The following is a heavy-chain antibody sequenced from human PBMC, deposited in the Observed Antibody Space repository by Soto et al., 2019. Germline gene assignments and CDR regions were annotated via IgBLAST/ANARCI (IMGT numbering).Heavy chain of an antibody. V-gene: IGHV3-23*01. CDR2: ISGSGGST. CDR3: AKVLLSSGWYNYPPYYFGY. Sequence: EVQLLESGGGLVQPGGSLRLSCAASGFTFSSYAMSWVRQAPGQGLEWVSAISGSGGSTYYADSVKGRFTISRDNSKNPLDLQMNSLRAEDTAVYYCAKVLLSSGWYNYPPYYFGYWGQGTLVTVSS. J-gene: IGHJ4*02. D-gene: IGHD6-19*01. CDR1: GFTFSSYA.